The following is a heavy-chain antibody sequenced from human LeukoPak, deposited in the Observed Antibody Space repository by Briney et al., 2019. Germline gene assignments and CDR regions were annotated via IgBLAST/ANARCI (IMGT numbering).Heavy chain of an antibody. Sequence: GGSLRLSCAASGFTFSSYTMHWVRQAPGKGLEWVSTIDTTSSYTYHADSVKGRFTISRDNAKKSLYLHMNSLRAEDTAVYYCARRYCSRTTCSAFDMWGEGTMVSVS. J-gene: IGHJ3*02. V-gene: IGHV3-21*01. CDR2: IDTTSSYT. D-gene: IGHD2-2*01. CDR3: ARRYCSRTTCSAFDM. CDR1: GFTFSSYT.